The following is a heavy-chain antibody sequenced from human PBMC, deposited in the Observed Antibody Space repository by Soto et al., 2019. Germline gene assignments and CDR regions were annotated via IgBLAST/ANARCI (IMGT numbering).Heavy chain of an antibody. CDR3: ARQGLYYYGSGSTPVEHHQGRWYYYMDV. V-gene: IGHV1-3*01. D-gene: IGHD3-10*01. J-gene: IGHJ6*03. CDR1: GYTFTSYA. Sequence: ASVKVSCKASGYTFTSYAMHWVRQAPGQRLEWMGWINAGNGNTKYSQKFQGRVTITRDTSASTAYMELSSLRSEDTAVYYCARQGLYYYGSGSTPVEHHQGRWYYYMDVWGKGTTVTVSS. CDR2: INAGNGNT.